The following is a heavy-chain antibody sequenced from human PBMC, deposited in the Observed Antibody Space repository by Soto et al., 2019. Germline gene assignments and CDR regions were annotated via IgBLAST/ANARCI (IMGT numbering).Heavy chain of an antibody. V-gene: IGHV3-21*01. J-gene: IGHJ4*02. CDR2: ISSSSSYI. CDR1: GFTFSSYS. D-gene: IGHD6-13*01. CDR3: ATTIAAADNFDY. Sequence: GGSLRLSCAASGFTFSSYSMNWVRQAPGKGLEWVSSISSSSSYIYYADSVKGRFTISRDNAKNSLYLQMNSLRAEDTAVYYCATTIAAADNFDYSGQGTLVTVSS.